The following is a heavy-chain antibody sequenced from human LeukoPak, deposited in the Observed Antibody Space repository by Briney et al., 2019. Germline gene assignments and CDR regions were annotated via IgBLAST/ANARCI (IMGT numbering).Heavy chain of an antibody. V-gene: IGHV3-21*01. CDR2: ISSSSSYI. Sequence: GGSLRLSCAASGFTFSSYSMNWVRQAPGKGLEWVSSISSSSSYIYYADSVKGRFTISRDNAKNSLYLQMDSLRAEDTAVYYCARDYSSSYLFDYWGQGTLVTVSS. J-gene: IGHJ4*02. CDR1: GFTFSSYS. D-gene: IGHD6-6*01. CDR3: ARDYSSSYLFDY.